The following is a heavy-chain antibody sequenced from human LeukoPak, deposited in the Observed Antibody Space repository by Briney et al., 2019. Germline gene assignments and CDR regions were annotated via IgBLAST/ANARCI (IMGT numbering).Heavy chain of an antibody. Sequence: GGSLRLSCAASGFTFSSYSMNWVRQAPGKGLEWVSSISSSSSYIYYADSVKGRFTISRDNAKNSLYLQMNSLRAEDTAVYYCARDLSDYVWGSYPAEGGKNWFDPWGQGTLVTVSS. CDR1: GFTFSSYS. D-gene: IGHD3-16*02. J-gene: IGHJ5*02. CDR3: ARDLSDYVWGSYPAEGGKNWFDP. CDR2: ISSSSSYI. V-gene: IGHV3-21*01.